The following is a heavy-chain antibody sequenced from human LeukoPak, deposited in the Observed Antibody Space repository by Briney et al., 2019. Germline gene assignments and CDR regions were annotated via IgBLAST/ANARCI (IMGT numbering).Heavy chain of an antibody. CDR2: IYTSGST. J-gene: IGHJ6*03. CDR1: GGSISSGSYY. Sequence: SQTLSLTCTVSGGSISSGSYYWSWIRQPAGKGLEWIGRIYTSGSTNYNPSLKSRVTISVDTSKNQFSLKLSSVTAADTAVYYCASTYGGNAIYYYYMDVWGKGTTVTISS. CDR3: ASTYGGNAIYYYYMDV. V-gene: IGHV4-61*02. D-gene: IGHD4-23*01.